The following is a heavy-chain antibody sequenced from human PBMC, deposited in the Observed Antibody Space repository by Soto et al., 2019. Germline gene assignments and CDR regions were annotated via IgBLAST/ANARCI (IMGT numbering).Heavy chain of an antibody. D-gene: IGHD2-21*02. CDR2: MYPGDSET. J-gene: IGHJ4*02. V-gene: IGHV5-51*01. CDR1: GYSFTSYW. Sequence: PGESLKISCNGSGYSFTSYWIGWVRQMPGKGLEWMGMMYPGDSETRYSPSFQGQVTMSADKSISTAYLQWSSLKASDTAMYYCARQYGGDVYDYWGQGTLVTVSS. CDR3: ARQYGGDVYDY.